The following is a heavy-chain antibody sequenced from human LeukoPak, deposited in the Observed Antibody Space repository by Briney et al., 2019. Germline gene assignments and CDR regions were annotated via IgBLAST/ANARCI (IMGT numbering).Heavy chain of an antibody. Sequence: SVKVSCKASGGTFSSYAISWVRQAPGQGLEWMGRIIPILGIANYAQKFQGRVTITADKSTSTAYMELSSLRSEDTAVYYCARGDYGDEGAFDIWGQGTMVTVSS. V-gene: IGHV1-69*04. CDR2: IIPILGIA. D-gene: IGHD4-17*01. CDR1: GGTFSSYA. J-gene: IGHJ3*02. CDR3: ARGDYGDEGAFDI.